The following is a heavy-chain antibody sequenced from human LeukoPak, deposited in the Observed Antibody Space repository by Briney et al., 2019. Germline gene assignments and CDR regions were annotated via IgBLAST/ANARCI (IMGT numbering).Heavy chain of an antibody. CDR1: GFTFSSYW. CDR3: VRESRSGSYSGY. D-gene: IGHD1-26*01. Sequence: GGSLRLSCAASGFTFSSYWMSWVRQAPGKGLEWVANINQGGTDKHYVDSRFTISRDNANNSLYLQMNSLRAEDTAVYYCVRESRSGSYSGYWGQGTLVTVSS. CDR2: INQGGTDK. V-gene: IGHV3-7*01. J-gene: IGHJ4*02.